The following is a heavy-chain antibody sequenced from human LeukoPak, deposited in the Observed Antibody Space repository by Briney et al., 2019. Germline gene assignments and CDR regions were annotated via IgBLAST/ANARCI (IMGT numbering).Heavy chain of an antibody. CDR3: ARESGKFDY. V-gene: IGHV3-43*02. CDR1: GLPIGDFA. CDR2: ISGDGVST. J-gene: IGHJ4*02. Sequence: PGGSLRLSCVASGLPIGDFAMHWVRQAPGKGLEWVSLISGDGVSTFCADSVKGRFSISRDNSKNSLSLEMNSLRTEDTAMYYCARESGKFDYWGQGTLVAVSS.